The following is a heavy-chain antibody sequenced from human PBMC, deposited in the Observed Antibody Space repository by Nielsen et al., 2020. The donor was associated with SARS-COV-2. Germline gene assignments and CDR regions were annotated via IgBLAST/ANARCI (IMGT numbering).Heavy chain of an antibody. Sequence: GESLKISCAASGFTFSSYAMSWVRQAPGKGLEWVSAISGSGGSTYYADSVKGRFTISRDNSKNTLYLQMNSLRAEDTAIYYCATYRTAGSFSWGQGNLVTVSS. V-gene: IGHV3-23*01. CDR2: ISGSGGST. D-gene: IGHD6-6*01. J-gene: IGHJ5*02. CDR1: GFTFSSYA. CDR3: ATYRTAGSFS.